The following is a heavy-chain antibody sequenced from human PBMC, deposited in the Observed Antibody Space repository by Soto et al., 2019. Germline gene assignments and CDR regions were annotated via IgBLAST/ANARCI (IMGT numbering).Heavy chain of an antibody. J-gene: IGHJ2*01. D-gene: IGHD2-21*02. CDR3: TRHALQYCGGDCYLLPYFDL. CDR1: GFTFSSYS. Sequence: GGSLRLSCAASGFTFSSYSMNWVRQAPGKGLEWVSYISSSSSTIYYADSVKGRFTISRDNAKNTLYLQMNSLRAEDTAVYYCTRHALQYCGGDCYLLPYFDLRGRGTLLTVSS. CDR2: ISSSSSTI. V-gene: IGHV3-48*01.